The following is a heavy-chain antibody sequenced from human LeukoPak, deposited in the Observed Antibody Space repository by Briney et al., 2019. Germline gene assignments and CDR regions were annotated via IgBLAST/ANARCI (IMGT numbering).Heavy chain of an antibody. Sequence: GASVKVSCKASGYTFTSYGISWVRQAPGQGLEWVGWISAYNGNTNYAQKLQGRVTMTTDTSTSTAYMELRSLRSDDTAVYYCARDSIYYYDSSGSKGDYWGQGTLVTVSS. CDR3: ARDSIYYYDSSGSKGDY. D-gene: IGHD3-22*01. V-gene: IGHV1-18*01. J-gene: IGHJ4*02. CDR2: ISAYNGNT. CDR1: GYTFTSYG.